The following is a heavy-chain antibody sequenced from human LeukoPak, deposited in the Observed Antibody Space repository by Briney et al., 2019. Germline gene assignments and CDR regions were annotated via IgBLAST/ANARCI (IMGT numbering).Heavy chain of an antibody. CDR1: GFTFSSYA. J-gene: IGHJ6*03. CDR2: ISSSGSTI. CDR3: ARDIRSEHYYYYYMDV. V-gene: IGHV3-48*04. Sequence: PGGSLRLSCAASGFTFSSYAMSWVRQAPGKGLEWVSYISSSGSTIYYADSVKGRFTISRDNAKNSLYLQMNSLRAEDTAVYYCARDIRSEHYYYYYMDVWGKGTTVTVSS.